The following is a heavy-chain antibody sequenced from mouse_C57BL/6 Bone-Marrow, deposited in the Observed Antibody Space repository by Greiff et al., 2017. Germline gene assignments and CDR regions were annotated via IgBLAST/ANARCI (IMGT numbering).Heavy chain of an antibody. CDR3: ARGGLRLPFAY. CDR2: INPSSGYT. Sequence: QVQLQQSGAELARPGASVKMSCKASGYTFTSYTMHWVKQRPGQGLEWIGYINPSSGYTKYNQKFKDKATLTADKSSSTAYMQLSSLTSEDSAVYYCARGGLRLPFAYWGQGTLVTGSA. D-gene: IGHD3-2*02. CDR1: GYTFTSYT. V-gene: IGHV1-4*01. J-gene: IGHJ3*01.